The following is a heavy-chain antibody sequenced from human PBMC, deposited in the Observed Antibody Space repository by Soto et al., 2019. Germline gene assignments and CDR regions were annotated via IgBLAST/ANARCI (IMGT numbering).Heavy chain of an antibody. D-gene: IGHD2-15*01. CDR3: ARGYCSGGSCLGMDV. Sequence: PSETLSLTCTVSGGSISSYYWSWIRQPAGKGVEWIGRIYTSGSTNYNPSLKSRVTMSVDTSKNQFSLKLSSVTAADTAVYYCARGYCSGGSCLGMDVWGQGTTVTVSS. CDR1: GGSISSYY. J-gene: IGHJ6*02. V-gene: IGHV4-4*07. CDR2: IYTSGST.